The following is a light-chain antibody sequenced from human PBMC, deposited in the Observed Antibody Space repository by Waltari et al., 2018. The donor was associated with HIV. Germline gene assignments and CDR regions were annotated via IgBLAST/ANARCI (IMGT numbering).Light chain of an antibody. J-gene: IGLJ3*02. CDR3: ASYGGTNDLV. Sequence: QSALTQPPSASGSPGQSVAISCTGTSSDLGGYNHVSWYQQHPGKAPKLMIFEVTTRPSGVPDRFSGSKSGNTASLTVSGLQAEDEADYYCASYGGTNDLVFGGGTKLTVL. V-gene: IGLV2-8*01. CDR1: SSDLGGYNH. CDR2: EVT.